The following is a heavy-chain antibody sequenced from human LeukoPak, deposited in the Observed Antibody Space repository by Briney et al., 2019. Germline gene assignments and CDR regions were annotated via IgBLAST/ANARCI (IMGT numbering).Heavy chain of an antibody. CDR1: VGSISSYY. D-gene: IGHD2-15*01. V-gene: IGHV4-59*08. J-gene: IGHJ2*01. CDR3: ARHELVVVAASKGYWYFDL. Sequence: SETLSLTCTVSVGSISSYYWSWIRQPPGKGLEWIGYIYYSGSTNYNPSLKSRVTISVDTSKNQFSLKLSSVTAADTAVYYCARHELVVVAASKGYWYFDLWGRGTLVTVSS. CDR2: IYYSGST.